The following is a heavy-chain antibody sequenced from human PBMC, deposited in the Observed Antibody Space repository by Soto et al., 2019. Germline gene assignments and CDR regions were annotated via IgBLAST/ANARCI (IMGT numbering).Heavy chain of an antibody. J-gene: IGHJ6*02. CDR2: IYYSGST. CDR3: ARLWQQLVLFTVYYGMDV. CDR1: GGSISSSSYY. Sequence: SETLSLTCTFSGGSISSSSYYLGWIRQPPGKGLEWIGSIYYSGSTYYNPSLKSRVTISVDTSKNQFSLKLSSVTAADTAVYYCARLWQQLVLFTVYYGMDVWGQGTTVTVSS. D-gene: IGHD6-13*01. V-gene: IGHV4-39*01.